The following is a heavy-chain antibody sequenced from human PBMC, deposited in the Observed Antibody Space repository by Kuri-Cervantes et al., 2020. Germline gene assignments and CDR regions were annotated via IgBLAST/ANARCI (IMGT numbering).Heavy chain of an antibody. J-gene: IGHJ3*02. CDR3: ARTDCSGGSCDSLGVFDI. CDR2: ISYDGSNK. V-gene: IGHV3-30-3*01. Sequence: LSLICAVSGSTFSSYSLHWVRQAPSKGLEWVVVISYDGSNKNYAESVKGRFTIPRDNSKNTLYLQMNSLRADDTAVYYCARTDCSGGSCDSLGVFDIWGQGTMVTVSS. CDR1: GSTFSSYS. D-gene: IGHD2-15*01.